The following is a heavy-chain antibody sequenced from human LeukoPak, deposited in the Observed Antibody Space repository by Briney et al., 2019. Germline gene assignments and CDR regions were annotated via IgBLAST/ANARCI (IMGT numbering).Heavy chain of an antibody. CDR1: RYSFTNYW. V-gene: IGHV5-51*01. CDR3: ARRLRYSDGGYFDY. J-gene: IGHJ4*02. CDR2: IYPGDSDT. D-gene: IGHD3-9*01. Sequence: GESLKISCKGSRYSFTNYWIGWVRQMPGKGLEWMAIIYPGDSDTGYSPSFRGQVTISADKSISAAYLQWSSLKASDTAMYYCARRLRYSDGGYFDYWGQGTLVTVSS.